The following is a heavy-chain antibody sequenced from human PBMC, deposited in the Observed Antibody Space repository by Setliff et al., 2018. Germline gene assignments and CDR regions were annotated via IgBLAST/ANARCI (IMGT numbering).Heavy chain of an antibody. CDR2: INAGDGNT. CDR3: ARGVGYDTSAYYSFLDL. Sequence: ASVKVSCKASGYAFTSYAMHWVRQAPGQRLEWMGWINAGDGNTKYSQNFHGRATITRDTSANILYMDLSSLRSEDTAVYYCARGVGYDTSAYYSFLDLWGQGALVTVSS. J-gene: IGHJ5*02. CDR1: GYAFTSYA. V-gene: IGHV1-3*01. D-gene: IGHD3-22*01.